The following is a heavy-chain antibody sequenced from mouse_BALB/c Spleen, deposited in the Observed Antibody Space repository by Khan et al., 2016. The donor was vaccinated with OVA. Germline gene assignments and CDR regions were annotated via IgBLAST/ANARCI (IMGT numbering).Heavy chain of an antibody. J-gene: IGHJ4*01. Sequence: EVQLQESGPGLVKPSQSLSLTCTVTGYSITSDYAWNWIRQFPGNKLEWMGYISSSGSTNYNPALKSRISITRDTSKNQFFLQLNSVTTEDTATYYGASDGSRYNDAMDYWGQGTSVTVSA. CDR3: ASDGSRYNDAMDY. D-gene: IGHD2-3*01. V-gene: IGHV3-2*02. CDR1: GYSITSDYA. CDR2: ISSSGST.